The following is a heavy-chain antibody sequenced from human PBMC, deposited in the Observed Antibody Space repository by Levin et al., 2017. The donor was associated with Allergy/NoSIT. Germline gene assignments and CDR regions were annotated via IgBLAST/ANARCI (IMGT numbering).Heavy chain of an antibody. V-gene: IGHV3-33*01. D-gene: IGHD5-12*01. CDR1: GFSFSSYG. CDR2: IWFDGSNK. CDR3: ARDSGYSGYDSNDY. Sequence: GGSLRLSCAASGFSFSSYGMHWVRQAPGKGLEWVAVIWFDGSNKDYADSVEGRFTISRDNSKNTLYLQMNSLRAEDTAIYYCARDSGYSGYDSNDYWGQGTLVTVSS. J-gene: IGHJ4*02.